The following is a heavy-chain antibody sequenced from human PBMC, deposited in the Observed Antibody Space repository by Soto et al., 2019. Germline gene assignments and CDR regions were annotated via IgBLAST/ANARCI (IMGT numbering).Heavy chain of an antibody. CDR1: GGSMSNYY. CDR3: ARELPSISDFLTGHFDH. CDR2: IYTTGST. D-gene: IGHD3-9*01. Sequence: SETLSLTCTVSGGSMSNYYWSWIRQPAGKGLEWIGRIYTTGSTHYNPSLKSRVTLSIDMSKNQFSLKLNSVTAADTAVYYCARELPSISDFLTGHFDHWGKGPLVTVS. V-gene: IGHV4-4*07. J-gene: IGHJ4*02.